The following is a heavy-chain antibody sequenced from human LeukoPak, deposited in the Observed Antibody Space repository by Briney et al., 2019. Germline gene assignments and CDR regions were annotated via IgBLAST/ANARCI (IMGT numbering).Heavy chain of an antibody. CDR3: ARAPWTADDDEGSGY. D-gene: IGHD6-13*01. CDR1: GFTFSSYS. V-gene: IGHV3-48*02. CDR2: ISSSSTI. J-gene: IGHJ4*02. Sequence: GGSLRLSCAASGFTFSSYSMNWVRQAPGKGLEWVSYISSSSTIYYADSVKGRSTISRDNAKNSLYLQMNSLRDEDTAIYYCARAPWTADDDEGSGYWGQGTLVTVSS.